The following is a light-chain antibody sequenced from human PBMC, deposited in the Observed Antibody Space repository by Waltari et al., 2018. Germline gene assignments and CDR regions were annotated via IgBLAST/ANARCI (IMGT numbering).Light chain of an antibody. V-gene: IGKV3-15*01. J-gene: IGKJ1*01. CDR2: GAS. CDR3: QQYNNWPPWT. Sequence: EIVMTQSPATLSVSPGERATLPCRASQSVSRNLAWYQQNPGQTPRLRIYGASTRATGIPARFSGSGSGTEFTLTISSLQSEDFAVYYCQQYNNWPPWTFGQGTKVEIK. CDR1: QSVSRN.